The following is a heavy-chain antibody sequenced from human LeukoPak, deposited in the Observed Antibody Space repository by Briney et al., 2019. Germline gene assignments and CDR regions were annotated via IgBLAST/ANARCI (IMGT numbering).Heavy chain of an antibody. Sequence: GRSLRVSCAASGYIFSNYGMHWVRQAPGSGLEWVGMLWYNGRNKYYAESVKGRFTISRDTSKNTLFLQMNSLRAEDTAVYYCARGGVAMAGTFDYWGQGTLVTVPS. D-gene: IGHD6-19*01. CDR1: GYIFSNYG. J-gene: IGHJ4*02. V-gene: IGHV3-33*01. CDR2: LWYNGRNK. CDR3: ARGGVAMAGTFDY.